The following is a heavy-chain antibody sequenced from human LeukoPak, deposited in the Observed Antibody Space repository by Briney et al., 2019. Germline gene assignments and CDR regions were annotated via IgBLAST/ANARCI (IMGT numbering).Heavy chain of an antibody. CDR2: INPNSGGT. CDR3: ARASLWFGELLSDY. Sequence: ASVKVSFKASGYTFTGYYMHWVRQAPGQGLEWMGRINPNSGGTNYAQKFQGRVTMTRDTSISTAYMELSRLRSDDTAVYYCARASLWFGELLSDYWGQGTLVTVSS. CDR1: GYTFTGYY. J-gene: IGHJ4*02. V-gene: IGHV1-2*06. D-gene: IGHD3-10*01.